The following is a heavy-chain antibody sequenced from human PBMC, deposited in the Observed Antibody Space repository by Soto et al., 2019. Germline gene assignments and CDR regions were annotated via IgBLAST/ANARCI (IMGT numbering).Heavy chain of an antibody. CDR2: INPNSGGT. J-gene: IGHJ4*02. CDR1: GYTFTGYY. D-gene: IGHD3-10*01. CDR3: ARGGIWFGELWYFDY. V-gene: IGHV1-2*02. Sequence: ASVKVSCKASGYTFTGYYMHWVRQAPGQGLEWMGWINPNSGGTNYAQKFQGRVTMTRDTSISTAYMELSRLRSDDTAVYYCARGGIWFGELWYFDYWGQGTLVTVSS.